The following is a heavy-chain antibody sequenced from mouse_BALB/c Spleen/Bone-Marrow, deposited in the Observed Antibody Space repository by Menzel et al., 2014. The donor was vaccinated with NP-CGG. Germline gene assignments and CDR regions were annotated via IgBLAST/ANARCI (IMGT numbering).Heavy chain of an antibody. J-gene: IGHJ3*01. D-gene: IGHD2-3*01. CDR3: ARGGIYDGYSY. Sequence: VKLQESGAELAKPRASAKMSCKASGYTFTNYWMHWVKQRPGQGLEWIGYIDPSTGYTEYNQKFKDKATLTADKSSSTAYMQLSSLTSEDSAVYYCARGGIYDGYSYWGQGTLVTVSA. CDR2: IDPSTGYT. V-gene: IGHV1-7*01. CDR1: GYTFTNYW.